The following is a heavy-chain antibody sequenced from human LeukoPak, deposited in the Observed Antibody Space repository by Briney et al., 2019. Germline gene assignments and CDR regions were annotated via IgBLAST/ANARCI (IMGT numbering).Heavy chain of an antibody. CDR2: IYYSGST. Sequence: SETLSLTCTVSGGSISSYYWSWIRQPPGKGLEWIGYIYYSGSTNYNPSLKSRVTISVDTSKNQFSLKLSSVTAADTAVYYCARAGQVVPAVHFVGFDPWGQGTLVTVSS. V-gene: IGHV4-59*01. D-gene: IGHD2-2*01. CDR1: GGSISSYY. J-gene: IGHJ5*02. CDR3: ARAGQVVPAVHFVGFDP.